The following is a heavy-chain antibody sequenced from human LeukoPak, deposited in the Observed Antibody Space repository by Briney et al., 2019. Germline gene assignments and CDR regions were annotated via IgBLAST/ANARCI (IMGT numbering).Heavy chain of an antibody. J-gene: IGHJ4*02. D-gene: IGHD3-22*01. CDR1: GFTFSSYG. V-gene: IGHV3-30*18. CDR3: AKDWGSGYYHIDY. Sequence: GGSLRLSCAASGFTFSSYGMHWVRQAPGKGLEWVAVISYDGSNKYYAGSVKGRFTISRDNSKNTLYLQMNSLRAEDTAVYYCAKDWGSGYYHIDYWGQGTLVTVSS. CDR2: ISYDGSNK.